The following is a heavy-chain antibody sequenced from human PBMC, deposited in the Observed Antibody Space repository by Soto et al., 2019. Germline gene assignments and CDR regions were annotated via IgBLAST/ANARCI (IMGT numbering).Heavy chain of an antibody. CDR3: ARYRREAVAGYTLDN. V-gene: IGHV4-59*01. Sequence: SETLSLTCTVSGGSISSNYWTWIRQPPGKGLEWIGYVYNSGSTNYNPSLKSRVTISEDTSKSQFSLKVNSTTAADTAVYYCARYRREAVAGYTLDNWGQGILVTVSS. CDR1: GGSISSNY. D-gene: IGHD6-13*01. J-gene: IGHJ4*02. CDR2: VYNSGST.